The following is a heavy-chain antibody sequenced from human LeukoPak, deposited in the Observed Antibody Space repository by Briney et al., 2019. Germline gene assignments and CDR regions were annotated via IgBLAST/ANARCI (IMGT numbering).Heavy chain of an antibody. J-gene: IGHJ4*02. D-gene: IGHD3-10*02. V-gene: IGHV3-43*01. Sequence: GGSLRLSCATSGFNFDRYTIHWVRQAPGKGLEWVSLAGWAGGTTFYSDSVRGRFTISRDSGRKSVYLQMNSLTTDDAAFYFCAKELDTMFFDYWGQGALVTVSS. CDR3: AKELDTMFFDY. CDR1: GFNFDRYT. CDR2: AGWAGGTT.